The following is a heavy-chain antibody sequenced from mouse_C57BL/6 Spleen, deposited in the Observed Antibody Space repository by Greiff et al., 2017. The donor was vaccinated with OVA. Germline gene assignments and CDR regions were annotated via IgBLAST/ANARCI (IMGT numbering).Heavy chain of an antibody. D-gene: IGHD3-3*01. CDR2: ISSGGSYT. V-gene: IGHV5-6*01. Sequence: EVQLVESGGDLVKPGGSLKLSCAASGFTFSSYGMSWVRQTPDKRLEWVATISSGGSYTYYPDSVKGRFTISRDNAKNTLYLQMSSLKSEDTAMYYCARREGAGSLYYFDYWGQGTTLTVSS. J-gene: IGHJ2*01. CDR3: ARREGAGSLYYFDY. CDR1: GFTFSSYG.